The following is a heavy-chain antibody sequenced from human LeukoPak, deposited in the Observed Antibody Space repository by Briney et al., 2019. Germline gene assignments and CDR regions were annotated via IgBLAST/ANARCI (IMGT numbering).Heavy chain of an antibody. Sequence: ASVKVSCKASGYTFTSYDINWVRQATGQGLEWMGWMNPNSGNTGYAQKFQGRVTMTRNTSISTAYMELSSLRSEDTAVYYCARLEHGLLSSLNWFDPWGQGTLVTVSS. D-gene: IGHD3-10*01. CDR3: ARLEHGLLSSLNWFDP. CDR1: GYTFTSYD. CDR2: MNPNSGNT. J-gene: IGHJ5*02. V-gene: IGHV1-8*01.